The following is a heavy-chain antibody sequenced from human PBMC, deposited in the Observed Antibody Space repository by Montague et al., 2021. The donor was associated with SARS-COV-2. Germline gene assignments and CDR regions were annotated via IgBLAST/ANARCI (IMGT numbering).Heavy chain of an antibody. CDR3: ARLAVGYCTNGVCYTAFDY. CDR2: IYYSGST. CDR1: GGSISSSYY. V-gene: IGHV4-59*08. J-gene: IGHJ4*02. Sequence: SETLSLTCTVSGGSISSSYYWSWIRQPPGKGLEWIGYIYYSGSTNYNPSLKSRVTISVDTSKNQFSLKLSSVTAADTAVYYCARLAVGYCTNGVCYTAFDYWGQGTLVTVSS. D-gene: IGHD2-8*01.